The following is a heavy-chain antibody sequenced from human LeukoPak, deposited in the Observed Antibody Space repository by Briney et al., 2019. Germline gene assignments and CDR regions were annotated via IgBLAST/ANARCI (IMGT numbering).Heavy chain of an antibody. D-gene: IGHD2-2*01. CDR3: ARDSCSSISCYSDY. V-gene: IGHV4-61*08. CDR2: IFYTGST. Sequence: SETLSLTCTVSGGSVSSAGYYWSWIRQPPGMGLEWIVYIFYTGSTKYNPSLKSRVTISVDTSQTQFSLKLSSVTAADTAMYYCARDSCSSISCYSDYCGQGTLVTVSS. J-gene: IGHJ4*02. CDR1: GGSVSSAGYY.